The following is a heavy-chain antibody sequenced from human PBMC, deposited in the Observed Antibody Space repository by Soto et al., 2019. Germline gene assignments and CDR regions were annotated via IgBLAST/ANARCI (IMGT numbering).Heavy chain of an antibody. D-gene: IGHD4-17*01. CDR1: GGSISSGGYS. J-gene: IGHJ6*02. Sequence: QLQLQESGSGLVKPSQTLSLTCAVSGGSISSGGYSWSWIRQPPGQGLEWIGYTNHSGTTYYNPSLRRRVTIAVDRSKSQFPLKLSSATAADTAVYYCARAHDGDYGHGMDFWGQGTTVSVSS. CDR3: ARAHDGDYGHGMDF. V-gene: IGHV4-30-2*01. CDR2: TNHSGTT.